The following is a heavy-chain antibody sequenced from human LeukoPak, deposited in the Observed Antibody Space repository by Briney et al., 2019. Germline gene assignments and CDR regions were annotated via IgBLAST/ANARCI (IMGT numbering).Heavy chain of an antibody. CDR2: ITGSGGST. CDR1: GFTFSSDA. Sequence: PRGSLRLSCAASGFTFSSDAMGSVRQAPGKGLEWVSGITGSGGSTYYADSVKGRFTISRDNSKSVLYLQMNSLRAEDPAVYCCAKGTIGAADTNFDYWGQGALVTVSS. D-gene: IGHD6-13*01. CDR3: AKGTIGAADTNFDY. V-gene: IGHV3-23*01. J-gene: IGHJ4*02.